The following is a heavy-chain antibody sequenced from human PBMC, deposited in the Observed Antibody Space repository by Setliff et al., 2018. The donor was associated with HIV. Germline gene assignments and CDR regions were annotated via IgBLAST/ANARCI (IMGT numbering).Heavy chain of an antibody. CDR2: INPSGGST. Sequence: ASVKVSCKASGYTFTSYDINWVRQATGQGLEWMGIINPSGGSTSYAQKFQGRVTMTRDTSTSTVYMELSSLRSEDTAVYYCARAGVGGYSGYDRDYYYYMDVWGKGTTVTVSS. V-gene: IGHV1-46*01. CDR3: ARAGVGGYSGYDRDYYYYMDV. CDR1: GYTFTSYD. D-gene: IGHD5-12*01. J-gene: IGHJ6*03.